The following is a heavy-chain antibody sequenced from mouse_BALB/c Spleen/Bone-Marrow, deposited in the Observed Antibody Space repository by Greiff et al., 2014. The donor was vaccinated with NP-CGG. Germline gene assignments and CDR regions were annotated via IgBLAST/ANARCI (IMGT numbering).Heavy chain of an antibody. CDR3: ARRAGSYFTN. J-gene: IGHJ2*01. CDR2: INPGSGGT. V-gene: IGHV1-54*01. CDR1: GYAFTNYL. D-gene: IGHD1-2*01. Sequence: VQLQQSGAELVRPGTSVKVSCKASGYAFTNYLIEWVKQRPGQGLEWIGMINPGSGGTNYNEKFKGKATLTADKSSSTAYMQPSGLTSEAPAVFFGARRAGSYFTNGAQAPPL.